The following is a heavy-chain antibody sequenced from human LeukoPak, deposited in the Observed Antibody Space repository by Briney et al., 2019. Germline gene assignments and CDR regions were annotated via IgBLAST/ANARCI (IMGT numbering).Heavy chain of an antibody. Sequence: GASVKVSCKASGYTFTSYDINWVRQATGQGLEWMGWMNPNSGNTGYAQKFQGRVTMTRNTSISTAYMELSSLRSEDTAVYYCARADYDRSASTRKQIDYWGQGTLVTVSS. V-gene: IGHV1-8*01. CDR3: ARADYDRSASTRKQIDY. J-gene: IGHJ4*02. CDR1: GYTFTSYD. CDR2: MNPNSGNT. D-gene: IGHD3-22*01.